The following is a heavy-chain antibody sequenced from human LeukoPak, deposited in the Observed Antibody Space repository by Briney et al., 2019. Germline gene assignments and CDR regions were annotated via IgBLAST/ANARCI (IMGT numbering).Heavy chain of an antibody. CDR1: GGTFSSYA. CDR2: INPNSGGT. D-gene: IGHD3-3*01. Sequence: ASVKVSCKASGGTFSSYAISWVRQAPGQGLEWMGWINPNSGGTNYAQKFQGRVTMTRDTSISTAYMELSRLRSDDTAVYYCAREEFSVFGRGTGSDYWGRETLATVSS. J-gene: IGHJ4*02. V-gene: IGHV1-2*02. CDR3: AREEFSVFGRGTGSDY.